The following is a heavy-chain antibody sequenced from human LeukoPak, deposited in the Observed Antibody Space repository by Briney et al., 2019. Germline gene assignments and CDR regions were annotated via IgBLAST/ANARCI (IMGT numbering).Heavy chain of an antibody. CDR2: IIPIFGTA. J-gene: IGHJ4*02. V-gene: IGHV1-69*06. Sequence: ASVKVSCKASGGTFSRNAISWVRQAPGQGLEWMGGIIPIFGTANYAQKFQGRVTITADKSTSTAYMELSSLRSEDTAVYYCARDLGAAAGTSPYYFDYWGQGALVTVSS. CDR3: ARDLGAAAGTSPYYFDY. D-gene: IGHD6-13*01. CDR1: GGTFSRNA.